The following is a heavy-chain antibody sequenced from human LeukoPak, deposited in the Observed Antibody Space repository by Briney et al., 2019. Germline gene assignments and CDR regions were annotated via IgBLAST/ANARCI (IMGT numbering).Heavy chain of an antibody. CDR3: ARWRYGDYIDY. CDR2: ISGSGGST. CDR1: EFAFSSYA. J-gene: IGHJ4*02. D-gene: IGHD4-17*01. V-gene: IGHV3-23*01. Sequence: GGSLRLSCAASEFAFSSYAMNWGRQPQGKGLQWVSGISGSGGSTYYEDSVKGRFTISRDNSKNTLYLQMNSLRAENTALYYCARWRYGDYIDYWGQGTLVTVSS.